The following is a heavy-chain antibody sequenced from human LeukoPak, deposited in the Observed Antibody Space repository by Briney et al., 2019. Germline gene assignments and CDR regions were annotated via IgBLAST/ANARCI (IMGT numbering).Heavy chain of an antibody. J-gene: IGHJ4*02. V-gene: IGHV4-59*08. D-gene: IGHD5-12*01. CDR2: IYYSGTT. CDR1: SRSINNNY. Sequence: NPSETLSLTCTVSSRSINNNYWSWIRQPPGKGPEWIGNIYYSGTTTYNPSLKSRVTISADASQNQLSLKLNSVTAADTAVYHCASAAFWLSFDNWGQGTQVTVSS. CDR3: ASAAFWLSFDN.